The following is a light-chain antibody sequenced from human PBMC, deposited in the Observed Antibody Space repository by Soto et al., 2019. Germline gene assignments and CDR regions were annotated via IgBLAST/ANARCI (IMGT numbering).Light chain of an antibody. J-gene: IGKJ4*01. Sequence: DIQMTQSPSSVSASLGDRVTITCRASQGIGVYLAWFQHNPGNVHKLLIYAASTLQSGVPSRFSGSGSGTDFTLTISSLQPEDVATYYCQKYNSAPLTFGGGTKVEIK. CDR2: AAS. CDR3: QKYNSAPLT. CDR1: QGIGVY. V-gene: IGKV1-27*01.